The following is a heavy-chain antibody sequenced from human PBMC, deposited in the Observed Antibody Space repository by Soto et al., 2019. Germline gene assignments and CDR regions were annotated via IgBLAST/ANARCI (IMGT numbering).Heavy chain of an antibody. D-gene: IGHD6-13*01. V-gene: IGHV4-4*02. Sequence: SETLSLTCAVSSGSISSSNWWSWVRQPPGKGLEWIGEIYHSGSTNYNPSLKSRVTISVDKSKNQFSLKLSSVTAADTAVYYCARGEKNGRSSSWYSEVDYYYYYMDVWGKGTTVTVSS. CDR3: ARGEKNGRSSSWYSEVDYYYYYMDV. CDR1: SGSISSSNW. CDR2: IYHSGST. J-gene: IGHJ6*03.